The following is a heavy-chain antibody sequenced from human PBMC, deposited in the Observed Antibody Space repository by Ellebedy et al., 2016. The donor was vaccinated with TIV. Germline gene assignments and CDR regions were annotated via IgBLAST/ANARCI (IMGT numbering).Heavy chain of an antibody. D-gene: IGHD2-2*01. CDR1: GFTFSSYS. V-gene: IGHV3-9*01. CDR3: AKDFSVVPAAIHY. Sequence: SLKISCAASGFTFSSYSMNWVRQAPGKGLEWVSGISWNSGSIGYADSVKGRFTISRDNAKNSLYLQMNSLRAEDTALYYCAKDFSVVPAAIHYWGQGTLVTVSS. J-gene: IGHJ4*02. CDR2: ISWNSGSI.